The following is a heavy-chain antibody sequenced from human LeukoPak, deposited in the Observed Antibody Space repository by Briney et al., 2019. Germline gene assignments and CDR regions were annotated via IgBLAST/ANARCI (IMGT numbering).Heavy chain of an antibody. CDR3: ARRRPTRYYYYMDV. D-gene: IGHD6-6*01. V-gene: IGHV4-4*07. CDR1: GGSISSYY. J-gene: IGHJ6*03. CDR2: IYTSGST. Sequence: SETLSLTCTVSGGSISSYYWSWIRQPAGKGLEWIGRIYTSGSTNYNPSLKSRVTISVDTSKNQFSLKLSSVTAADTAVYYCARRRPTRYYYYMDVWGKGTTVTISS.